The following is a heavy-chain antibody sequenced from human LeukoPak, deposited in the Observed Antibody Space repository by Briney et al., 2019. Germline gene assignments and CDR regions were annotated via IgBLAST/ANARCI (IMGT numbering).Heavy chain of an antibody. CDR3: ARVRNLDYYYYMDV. V-gene: IGHV4-61*02. Sequence: SETLSLTCTVSGGSISSGSYYWSWIRQPAGKGLEWIGRIYTSGSTNYNPSLKSRVTISVDTSKNQFSLKLSSVTAADTAVYYCARVRNLDYYYYMDVWGKGTTVTVSS. CDR1: GGSISSGSYY. J-gene: IGHJ6*03. CDR2: IYTSGST.